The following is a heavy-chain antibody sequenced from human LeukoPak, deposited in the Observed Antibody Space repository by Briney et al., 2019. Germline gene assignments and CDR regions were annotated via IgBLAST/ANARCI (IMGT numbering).Heavy chain of an antibody. CDR1: GGSISSSSYY. CDR2: IYYSGST. J-gene: IGHJ4*02. V-gene: IGHV4-39*01. Sequence: SETLSLTCTVSGGSISSSSYYWGWIRQPPGKGLEWIGSIYYSGSTYYNPSLKSRVTISVDTSKNQLSLKPSSVTAADSAVYYCARTSGSSVPFDYWGQGTLVTVSS. D-gene: IGHD1-26*01. CDR3: ARTSGSSVPFDY.